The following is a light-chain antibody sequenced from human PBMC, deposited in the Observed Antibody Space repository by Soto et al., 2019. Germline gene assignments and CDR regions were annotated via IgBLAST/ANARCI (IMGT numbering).Light chain of an antibody. Sequence: EIVLTQSPVTLSLSPGDRATLSCRASQSVSSNYLAWYQQKPGQALRLLIYGASSTATGIPDRFSGSGSGTEFTLTISSLQSEDFAVYYCQQYTNWPKTFGQGTKV. CDR2: GAS. V-gene: IGKV3D-15*01. CDR1: QSVSSN. CDR3: QQYTNWPKT. J-gene: IGKJ1*01.